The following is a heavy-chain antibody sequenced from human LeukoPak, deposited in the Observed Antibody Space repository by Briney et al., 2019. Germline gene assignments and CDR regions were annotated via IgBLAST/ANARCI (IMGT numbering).Heavy chain of an antibody. CDR2: ISSSSSTI. D-gene: IGHD6-13*01. CDR1: GFTFSSYS. CDR3: AREIVAAAVNYYYYMDV. J-gene: IGHJ6*03. Sequence: GGSLRPSCAASGFTFSSYSMNWVRQAPGKGLEWVSYISSSSSTIYYADSVKGRFTISRDNAKNSLYLQMNSLRAEDTAVYYCAREIVAAAVNYYYYMDVWGKGTTVTVSS. V-gene: IGHV3-48*01.